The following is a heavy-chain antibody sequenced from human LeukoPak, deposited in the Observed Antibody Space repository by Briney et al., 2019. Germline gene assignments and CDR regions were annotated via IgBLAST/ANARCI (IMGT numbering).Heavy chain of an antibody. D-gene: IGHD3-3*01. Sequence: GGSLRLFCAASGFTVSSNYMSWVRQAPGKGLEWVSVIYSGGSTYYADSVKGRFTISRDNSKNTLYLQMNSLRAEDTAVYYCARGRFLHLFDYWGQGTLVTVSS. J-gene: IGHJ4*02. CDR2: IYSGGST. CDR1: GFTVSSNY. V-gene: IGHV3-53*01. CDR3: ARGRFLHLFDY.